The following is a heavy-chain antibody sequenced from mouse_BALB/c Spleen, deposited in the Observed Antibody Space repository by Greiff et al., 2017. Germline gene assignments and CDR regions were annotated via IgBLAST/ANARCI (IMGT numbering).Heavy chain of an antibody. J-gene: IGHJ1*01. Sequence: EVMLVESGGGLVQPGGSLKLSCAASGFTFSSYTMSWVRQTPEKRLEWVAYISNGGGSTYYPDTVKGRFTISRDNAKNTLYLQMSSLKSEDTAMYYCARNYYGSSHWYFDVWGAGTTVTVSS. CDR2: ISNGGGST. D-gene: IGHD1-1*01. CDR3: ARNYYGSSHWYFDV. CDR1: GFTFSSYT. V-gene: IGHV5-12-2*01.